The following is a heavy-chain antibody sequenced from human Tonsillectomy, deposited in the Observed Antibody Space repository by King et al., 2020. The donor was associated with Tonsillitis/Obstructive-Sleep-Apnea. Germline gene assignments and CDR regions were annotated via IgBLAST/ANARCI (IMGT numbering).Heavy chain of an antibody. CDR3: ARAYSNYAQVPYYFDY. J-gene: IGHJ4*02. CDR2: IYYSGST. Sequence: QLQESGPGLVKPSETLSLTCTVSGGSISSYYWSWIRQPPGKGLEWIGYIYYSGSTNYNPSLKSRVTISVDTSKNQFSLKLSSVTAADTAVYYCARAYSNYAQVPYYFDYWGQGTLVTVSS. V-gene: IGHV4-59*01. CDR1: GGSISSYY. D-gene: IGHD4-11*01.